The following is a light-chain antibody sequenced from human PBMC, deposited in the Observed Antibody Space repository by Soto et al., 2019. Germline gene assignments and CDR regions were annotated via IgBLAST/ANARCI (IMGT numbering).Light chain of an antibody. Sequence: EIVLTQSPGTLSLSPGERATLSCRASQSVSSIYLAWYQHKPGQAPRLLIYGASSRATGIPDRFSGSGSVTDFTLTISRLEPEDFAVYYCQQYGSSSWTFGRGTTVEIK. CDR2: GAS. V-gene: IGKV3-20*01. CDR1: QSVSSIY. J-gene: IGKJ1*01. CDR3: QQYGSSSWT.